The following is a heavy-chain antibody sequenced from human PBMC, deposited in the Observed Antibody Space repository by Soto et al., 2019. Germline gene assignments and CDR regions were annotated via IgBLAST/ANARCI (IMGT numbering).Heavy chain of an antibody. Sequence: QVQLQELGPGLVKPSQTLSLTCTVSGGSISSGGYYWSWIRQHPGKGLAWIGYIYCSGSPYYNPSLKSRVTISVDTCKTQFYLELSSVTAADTAVYYCARSPKLTAMGAFVIWGQGTMVTVSS. V-gene: IGHV4-31*03. J-gene: IGHJ3*02. CDR3: ARSPKLTAMGAFVI. CDR2: IYCSGSP. D-gene: IGHD5-18*01. CDR1: GGSISSGGYY.